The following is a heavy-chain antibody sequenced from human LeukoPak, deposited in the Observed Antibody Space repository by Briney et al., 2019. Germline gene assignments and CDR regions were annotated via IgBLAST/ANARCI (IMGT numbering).Heavy chain of an antibody. Sequence: SGPTLVNPTQTLTLTCTFSGFSLSTSGVGVGWIRQPTGQALEWLALIYWNDDKRYSPSLKSRLTITKDTSKNQVVLTMTNMDPVDTATYYCALGGPPYGSGSFPTWGQGTLVTVSS. CDR1: GFSLSTSGVG. CDR3: ALGGPPYGSGSFPT. J-gene: IGHJ4*02. V-gene: IGHV2-5*01. CDR2: IYWNDDK. D-gene: IGHD3-10*01.